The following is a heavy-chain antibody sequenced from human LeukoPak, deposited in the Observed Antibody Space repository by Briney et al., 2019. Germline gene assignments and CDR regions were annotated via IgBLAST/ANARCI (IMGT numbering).Heavy chain of an antibody. V-gene: IGHV1-2*02. CDR2: INPNSGGT. CDR3: ARDVSGSYYRADFDY. D-gene: IGHD1-26*01. Sequence: ASVKVSCKASGYTFTGYYMHWVRQAPGQGLEWMGWINPNSGGTNYAQKFQGRVTMTRDTSISTAYMELSRLRSDDTAVYYCARDVSGSYYRADFDYWGQGTLVTVSS. CDR1: GYTFTGYY. J-gene: IGHJ4*02.